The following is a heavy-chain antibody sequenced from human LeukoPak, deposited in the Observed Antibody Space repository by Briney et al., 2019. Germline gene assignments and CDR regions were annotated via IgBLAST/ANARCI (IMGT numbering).Heavy chain of an antibody. V-gene: IGHV4-34*01. Sequence: SETLSLTCAVYGGSFSGYYWSWIRQPPGRGLGWIGEINHSGSTNYNPSLKSRVTISVDTSKNQSSLKLSSVTAADTAVYYCARLNRGSYPFDYWGQGTLVTVSS. D-gene: IGHD1-26*01. CDR1: GGSFSGYY. J-gene: IGHJ4*02. CDR2: INHSGST. CDR3: ARLNRGSYPFDY.